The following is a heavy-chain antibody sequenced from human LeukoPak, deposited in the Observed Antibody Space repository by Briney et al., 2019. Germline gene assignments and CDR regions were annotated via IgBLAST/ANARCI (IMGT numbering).Heavy chain of an antibody. CDR2: IYDSGST. Sequence: SETLSLTCTVSGDSINSNNYYWGWIRQPPGKGLEWIGSIYDSGSTHYSPSLKSRVTISVDTSKNQFSLKLSSVTAADTAVYYCARGLSMIVVVVHDWYFDLWGRGTLVTVSS. CDR1: GDSINSNNYY. CDR3: ARGLSMIVVVVHDWYFDL. D-gene: IGHD3-22*01. V-gene: IGHV4-39*01. J-gene: IGHJ2*01.